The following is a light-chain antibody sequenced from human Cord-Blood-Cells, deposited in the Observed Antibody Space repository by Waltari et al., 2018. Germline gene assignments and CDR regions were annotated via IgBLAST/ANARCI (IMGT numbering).Light chain of an antibody. CDR2: KAS. Sequence: DIQMTQSPSTLSASVGDRVTITCRASQIISSWLAWYQQKPGKAPKLLIYKASSLESGVPSRFSDSGSGTEFTLTISSLQHDDFATYYCQQYNSYPYTFGQGTKLEIK. J-gene: IGKJ2*01. CDR3: QQYNSYPYT. CDR1: QIISSW. V-gene: IGKV1-5*03.